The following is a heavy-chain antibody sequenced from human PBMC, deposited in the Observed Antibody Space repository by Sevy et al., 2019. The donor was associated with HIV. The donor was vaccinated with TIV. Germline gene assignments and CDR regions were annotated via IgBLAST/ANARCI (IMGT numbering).Heavy chain of an antibody. V-gene: IGHV3-7*03. CDR2: IKRDGSEK. D-gene: IGHD2-2*01. CDR1: GFMFSNYW. Sequence: GGSLRLSCVASGFMFSNYWMSWVRQAPGKGLEWVANIKRDGSEKYYVASVKGRSTISRDKAKNPLYLQMNSLRVEDTAVYYCARDCSSTSCLWGMDVWGPGTTVTVSS. CDR3: ARDCSSTSCLWGMDV. J-gene: IGHJ6*02.